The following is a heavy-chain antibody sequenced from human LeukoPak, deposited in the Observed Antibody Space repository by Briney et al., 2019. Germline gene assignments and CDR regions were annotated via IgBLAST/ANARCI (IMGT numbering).Heavy chain of an antibody. V-gene: IGHV1-46*01. J-gene: IGHJ6*02. Sequence: ASVKVSCKASGYTFTSYYLHWVRQAPGQGLEWMGIINPSGGSTTYAQKFQGRVTMTRDTSTSTVYMELSSLRSEDTAVYYCARSGVYYYYGMDVWGQGTTATVSS. CDR1: GYTFTSYY. CDR2: INPSGGST. CDR3: ARSGVYYYYGMDV.